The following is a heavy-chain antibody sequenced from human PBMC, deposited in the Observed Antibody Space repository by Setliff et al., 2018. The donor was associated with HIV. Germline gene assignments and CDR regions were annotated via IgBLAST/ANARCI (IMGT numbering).Heavy chain of an antibody. Sequence: ASVKVSCKASGYTFTSYGMSWVRQAPGQGLEWMGIIYPGGARRSYAQKFQGRVTMTTDTSTSTAYMELRNLRSDDTALYFCAREHSTTWPYFDFWGQGTLVTVSS. CDR1: GYTFTSYG. V-gene: IGHV1-46*01. CDR3: AREHSTTWPYFDF. D-gene: IGHD6-13*01. CDR2: IYPGGARR. J-gene: IGHJ4*02.